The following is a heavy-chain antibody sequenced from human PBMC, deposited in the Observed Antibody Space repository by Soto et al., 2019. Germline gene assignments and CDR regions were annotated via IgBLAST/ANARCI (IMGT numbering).Heavy chain of an antibody. CDR1: GFTFSSYG. CDR3: ATNGYGYVATFYFDY. J-gene: IGHJ4*02. D-gene: IGHD5-18*01. V-gene: IGHV3-30*03. CDR2: ISYDGSIK. Sequence: QVQLVESGGGVVQPGRSLRLSCAASGFTFSSYGMHWVRQAPGKGLEWVAVISYDGSIKYYADSMKGRFTISRDNSKNPRDLQMNSLGTEGKGVDYCATNGYGYVATFYFDYWGQGTLVTVSS.